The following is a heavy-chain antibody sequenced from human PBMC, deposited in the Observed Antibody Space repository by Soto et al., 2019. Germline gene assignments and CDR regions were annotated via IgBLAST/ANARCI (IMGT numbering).Heavy chain of an antibody. V-gene: IGHV3-66*01. CDR2: ISNRGDT. D-gene: IGHD2-15*01. Sequence: XGSLRLSCTASGFIVSNTYVNWVRQAPGKGLEWVSVISNRGDTHYADSVRGRFSLSRDISDNTLHLQMNNLRVEDTAVYYCAREPRYCRGGSCSITGDAYDIWGQGTMVTVS. CDR3: AREPRYCRGGSCSITGDAYDI. CDR1: GFIVSNTY. J-gene: IGHJ3*02.